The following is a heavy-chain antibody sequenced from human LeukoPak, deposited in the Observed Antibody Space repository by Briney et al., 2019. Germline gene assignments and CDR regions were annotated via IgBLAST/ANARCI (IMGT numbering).Heavy chain of an antibody. CDR1: GFTISSYA. V-gene: IGHV3-23*01. D-gene: IGHD3-22*01. J-gene: IGHJ4*02. CDR3: AKDSYYDSSGYPYYFDY. CDR2: ISCSGGST. Sequence: GGSLRLSCAASGFTISSYAMSWVRQAPGKGLEWVSAISCSGGSTYYADSVKGRFTISRDNSKNTLYLQMNSLRAEDTAVYYCAKDSYYDSSGYPYYFDYWGQGTLVTVSS.